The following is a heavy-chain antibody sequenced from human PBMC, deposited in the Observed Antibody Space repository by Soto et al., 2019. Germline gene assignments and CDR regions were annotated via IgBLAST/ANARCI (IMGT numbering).Heavy chain of an antibody. J-gene: IGHJ3*02. Sequence: QVQLVQSGAEVKKPGSSVKVSCKASGGTFSSYAISWVRQAPGQGLEWMGGIIPIFGTANYAQKFQGRVTITADKSTRKAYMELSSLRSEDTAVYYCARASYYDFWRGYYFDAFDIWGQGTMVTVSS. V-gene: IGHV1-69*06. CDR1: GGTFSSYA. D-gene: IGHD3-3*01. CDR3: ARASYYDFWRGYYFDAFDI. CDR2: IIPIFGTA.